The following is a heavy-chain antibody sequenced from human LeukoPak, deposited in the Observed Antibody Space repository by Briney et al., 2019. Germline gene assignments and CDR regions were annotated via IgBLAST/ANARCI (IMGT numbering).Heavy chain of an antibody. CDR1: GFTISSYG. Sequence: GGSLRLSCAASGFTISSYGMHWVRQAPGKGLEWVSSISGSSSYIYYADSVKGRFTISRDNAKNSLYLQMNNLRAEDAAVYYCARGDFGVVPYFFDYWGQGTLVTVSS. V-gene: IGHV3-21*01. CDR2: ISGSSSYI. CDR3: ARGDFGVVPYFFDY. D-gene: IGHD3-3*01. J-gene: IGHJ4*02.